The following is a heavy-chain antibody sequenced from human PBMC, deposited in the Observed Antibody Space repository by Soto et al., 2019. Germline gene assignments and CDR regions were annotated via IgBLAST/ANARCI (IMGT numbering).Heavy chain of an antibody. D-gene: IGHD6-13*01. V-gene: IGHV3-23*01. Sequence: TGGSLRLSCAASGFTFSSYAMSWVRQAPGKGLEWVSAISGSGGSTYYADSVKGRFTISRDNSKNTLYLQMNSLRAEDTAVYYCAKDHSSWLKFDYWGQGTLVTVSS. CDR2: ISGSGGST. CDR3: AKDHSSWLKFDY. CDR1: GFTFSSYA. J-gene: IGHJ4*02.